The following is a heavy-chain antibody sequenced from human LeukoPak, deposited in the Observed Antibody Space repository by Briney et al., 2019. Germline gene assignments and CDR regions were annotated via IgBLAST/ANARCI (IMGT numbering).Heavy chain of an antibody. CDR3: ARDLWGDYGDQALDY. CDR2: ISSSGSTI. Sequence: PGGSLRLSCAASGFTFSSYEMNWVRQAPGKGLEWVSYISSSGSTIYYADSVKGRFTISRDNAKNSLYLQMNSLRAEDTAVYYCARDLWGDYGDQALDYWGQGTLVTVSS. D-gene: IGHD4-17*01. CDR1: GFTFSSYE. V-gene: IGHV3-48*03. J-gene: IGHJ4*02.